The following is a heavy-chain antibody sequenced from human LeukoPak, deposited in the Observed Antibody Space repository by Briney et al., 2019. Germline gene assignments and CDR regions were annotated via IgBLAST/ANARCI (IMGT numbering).Heavy chain of an antibody. Sequence: TGGSLRLSCAASGFTFDSYAIHWVRQAPGKGLEWVSLISGDGGSTYYADSMKGRFTISRDNSKNSLYLQMNSLRTEDTALYYCARDSQEFFQHWGQGTLVTVSS. J-gene: IGHJ1*01. CDR2: ISGDGGST. CDR1: GFTFDSYA. CDR3: ARDSQEFFQH. V-gene: IGHV3-43*02.